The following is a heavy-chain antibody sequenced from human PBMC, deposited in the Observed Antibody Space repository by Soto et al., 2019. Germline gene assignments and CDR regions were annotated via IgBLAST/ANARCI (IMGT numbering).Heavy chain of an antibody. CDR2: ISPKSGSI. CDR1: GYTFTRNG. CDR3: VKDRAXXXXXSRDV. J-gene: IGHJ6*01. V-gene: IGHV1-18*01. Sequence: ASVKVSCXTSGYTFTRNGISWVRQAPGQGLEWMGWISPKSGSIKYAQKFQGRVIMTTDTSTSTAYMELRSLRSDDTAVYYCVKDRAXXXXXSRDVWGQGTTVTXSS.